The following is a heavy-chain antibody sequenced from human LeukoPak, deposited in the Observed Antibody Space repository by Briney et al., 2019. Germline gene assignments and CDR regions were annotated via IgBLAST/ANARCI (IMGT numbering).Heavy chain of an antibody. CDR2: IWYDGSNK. J-gene: IGHJ4*02. Sequence: GGSLGLSCAASGFTFSSYGMHWVRQAPGKGLEWVAVIWYDGSNKYYADSVKGRFTISRDNSKNTLYLQMNSLRAEDTAVYYCARDFQGGSYGYFDYWGQGTLVTVSS. V-gene: IGHV3-33*01. D-gene: IGHD1-26*01. CDR3: ARDFQGGSYGYFDY. CDR1: GFTFSSYG.